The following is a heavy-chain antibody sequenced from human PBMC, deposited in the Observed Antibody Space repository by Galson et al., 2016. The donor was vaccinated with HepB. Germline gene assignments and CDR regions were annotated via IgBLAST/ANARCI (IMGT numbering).Heavy chain of an antibody. D-gene: IGHD4-17*01. V-gene: IGHV3-53*01. CDR2: IYSGGST. CDR1: GFTVSNHY. CDR3: TYGRSPGAY. Sequence: SLRLSCAASGFTVSNHYMSWVRQAPGKGLEWVSLIYSGGSTSYADSVKGRFTISRDHFKNTLYLQMNSLRAEDTAVYFCTYGRSPGAYWGQGTLVTVSS. J-gene: IGHJ4*02.